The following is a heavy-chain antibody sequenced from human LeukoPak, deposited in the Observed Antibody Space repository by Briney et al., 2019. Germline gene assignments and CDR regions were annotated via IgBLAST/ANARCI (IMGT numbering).Heavy chain of an antibody. V-gene: IGHV3-30-3*01. CDR3: ARDPSFRSAALTLQGWFDP. CDR1: GFTFSSYA. D-gene: IGHD2-15*01. Sequence: PGRSLRLSCAASGFTFSSYAMHWVRQAPGKGLEWVAVISYDGSNKYYADSVKGRFTISRDNSKNTLYLQMNSLRAEDTAVYYCARDPSFRSAALTLQGWFDPWGQGTLVTVSS. CDR2: ISYDGSNK. J-gene: IGHJ5*02.